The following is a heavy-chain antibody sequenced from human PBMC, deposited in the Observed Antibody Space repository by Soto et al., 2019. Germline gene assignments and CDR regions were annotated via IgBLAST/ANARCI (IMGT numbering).Heavy chain of an antibody. J-gene: IGHJ5*02. CDR1: GFTFSSYA. CDR3: AKSSSTAYPLKNWFVP. D-gene: IGHD2-2*01. Sequence: EVKVLESGGGLVQPGGSLRLSCAVSGFTFSSYAMNWVRQAPGKGLEWVSGISGGGGGTYYADSVKGRFSISRDNSNNTLYLQMNSLRAEDTAIYYCAKSSSTAYPLKNWFVPWGQGTLVAVSS. V-gene: IGHV3-23*01. CDR2: ISGGGGGT.